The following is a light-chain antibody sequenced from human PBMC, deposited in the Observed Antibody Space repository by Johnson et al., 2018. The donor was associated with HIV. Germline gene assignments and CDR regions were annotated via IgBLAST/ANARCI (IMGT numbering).Light chain of an antibody. J-gene: IGLJ1*01. V-gene: IGLV1-51*02. CDR1: SSNIGNNY. CDR3: GTWDSSLSAGV. CDR2: ENN. Sequence: QPVLTQPPSVSAAPGQKVTISCSGSSSNIGNNYVSWYQQLPGTAPKLLIYENNKRPSGIPDRFSGSKSGTSATLGITGLQTGDEAEDYCGTWDSSLSAGVFGTGTTVTVL.